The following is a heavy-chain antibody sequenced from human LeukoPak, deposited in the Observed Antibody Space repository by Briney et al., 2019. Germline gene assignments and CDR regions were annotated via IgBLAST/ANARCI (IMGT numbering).Heavy chain of an antibody. CDR3: ARGPRSGYYLG. D-gene: IGHD3-22*01. V-gene: IGHV4-31*03. CDR1: GGSISSGGYY. Sequence: PSEILSLTCTVSGGSISSGGYYWSWIRQHPGKGLEWIGYIYYSGSTYYNPSLKSRVTISVDTSKNQFSLKLSSVTAADTAVYYCARGPRSGYYLGWGQGTLVTVSS. J-gene: IGHJ4*02. CDR2: IYYSGST.